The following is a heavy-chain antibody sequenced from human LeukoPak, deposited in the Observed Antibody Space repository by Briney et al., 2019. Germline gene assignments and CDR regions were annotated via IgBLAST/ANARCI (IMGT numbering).Heavy chain of an antibody. J-gene: IGHJ3*02. V-gene: IGHV4-39*07. CDR1: GGSISSSSYY. CDR2: IYYSGST. D-gene: IGHD4-17*01. CDR3: ASSVTTPNAFDI. Sequence: SETLSLTCTVSGGSISSSSYYWGWIRQPPGKGLEWIGSIYYSGSTYYNPSLKSRVTISVDTSKNQFSLKLSSVTAADTAVYYCASSVTTPNAFDIWGQGTMVTVSS.